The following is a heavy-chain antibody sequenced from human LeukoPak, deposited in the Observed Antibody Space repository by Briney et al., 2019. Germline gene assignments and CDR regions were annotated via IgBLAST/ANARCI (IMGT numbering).Heavy chain of an antibody. CDR3: ARGGIPYYYGMDV. J-gene: IGHJ6*02. CDR2: IYSGGST. CDR1: GFTVSSNY. D-gene: IGHD2-21*01. V-gene: IGHV3-53*01. Sequence: AGGSLRLSCAASGFTVSSNYMSWVRQAPGKGLEWVSVIYSGGSTYYADSVKGRFTISRDNAKNSLYLQMNSLRAEDTAVYYCARGGIPYYYGMDVWGQGTTVTVSS.